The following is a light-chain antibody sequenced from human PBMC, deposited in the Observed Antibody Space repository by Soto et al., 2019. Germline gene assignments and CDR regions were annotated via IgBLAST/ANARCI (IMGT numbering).Light chain of an antibody. Sequence: EIVLTPSPATLSSFPGDRVTLSCRASQAVNTRLAWYQHKPGQAPRLLIYLASNRAAGVPARFSGSGSGTDFTLTINRLEPEDLAVYYCQQYGNFPYTFGQGTKVDIK. V-gene: IGKV3D-11*03. CDR3: QQYGNFPYT. CDR2: LAS. CDR1: QAVNTR. J-gene: IGKJ2*01.